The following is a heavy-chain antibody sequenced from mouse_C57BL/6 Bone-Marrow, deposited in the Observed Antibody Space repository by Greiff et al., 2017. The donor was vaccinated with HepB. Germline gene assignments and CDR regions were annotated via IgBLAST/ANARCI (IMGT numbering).Heavy chain of an antibody. CDR1: GFSLTSYG. J-gene: IGHJ4*01. D-gene: IGHD2-3*01. CDR2: IWSGGNT. V-gene: IGHV2-2*01. Sequence: VKLQESGPGLVQPSQSLSITCTVSGFSLTSYGVHWVRQSPGKGLEWLGVIWSGGNTDYNAAFISRLSISKDNSKSQVFFIINSLQADDTAIYYCARKGWLLSMDYWGQGTSVTVSS. CDR3: ARKGWLLSMDY.